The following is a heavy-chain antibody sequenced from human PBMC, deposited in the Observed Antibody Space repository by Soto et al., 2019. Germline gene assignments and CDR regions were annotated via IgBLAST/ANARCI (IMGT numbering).Heavy chain of an antibody. CDR2: ISSSSTI. D-gene: IGHD5-12*01. V-gene: IGHV3-48*01. CDR1: GFTFSSYS. Sequence: GGSLRLSCAASGFTFSSYSMNWVRQAPGKGLEWVSYISSSSTIYYADSVKGRFTISRDNAKNSLYLQMNSLRADDTAVYYCATETSYGGYAYWGRGTLVTVSS. J-gene: IGHJ4*02. CDR3: ATETSYGGYAY.